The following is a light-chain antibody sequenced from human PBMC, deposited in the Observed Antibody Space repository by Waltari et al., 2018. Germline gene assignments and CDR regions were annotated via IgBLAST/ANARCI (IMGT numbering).Light chain of an antibody. CDR2: DAS. V-gene: IGKV3-15*01. Sequence: EIVMTQSPATLSVSPGERVTLSCRASPSIISYLAWYQQKPGQAPRLLIHDASTRATRIPARFGGSGSGTEFTLTISSLQSEDFAVYYCQQYDKWPLTFGGGTEVEIK. CDR1: PSIISY. CDR3: QQYDKWPLT. J-gene: IGKJ4*01.